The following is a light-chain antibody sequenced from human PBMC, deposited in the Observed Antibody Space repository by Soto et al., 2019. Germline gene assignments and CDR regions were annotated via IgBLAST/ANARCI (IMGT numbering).Light chain of an antibody. CDR1: SGHSSYA. Sequence: QPVLTQSPSASASLGASVKLTCTLSSGHSSYAIAWHQQQPEKGPRYLMNLNSDGSHSKGDGIPDRFSCSSSGAERYLTISSLQSEDEADYYCQTWGTGIQVFGGGTKLTVL. CDR3: QTWGTGIQV. J-gene: IGLJ2*01. V-gene: IGLV4-69*01. CDR2: LNSDGSH.